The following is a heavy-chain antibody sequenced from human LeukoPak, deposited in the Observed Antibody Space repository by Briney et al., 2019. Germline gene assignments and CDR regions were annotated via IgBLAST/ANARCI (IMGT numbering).Heavy chain of an antibody. V-gene: IGHV1-69*13. CDR3: ARRSCSGGSCYDWFDP. CDR1: GYTFTSYD. Sequence: ASVKVSCKASGYTFTSYDINWVRQAPGQGLEWMGGIIPIFGTANYAQKFQGRVTITADESTSAAYMELSSLRSEDTAVYYCARRSCSGGSCYDWFDPWGQGTLVTVSS. J-gene: IGHJ5*02. CDR2: IIPIFGTA. D-gene: IGHD2-15*01.